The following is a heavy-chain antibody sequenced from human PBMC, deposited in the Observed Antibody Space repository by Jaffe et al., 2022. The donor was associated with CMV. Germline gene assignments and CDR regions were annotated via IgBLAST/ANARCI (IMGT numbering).Heavy chain of an antibody. CDR2: IYYSGST. CDR1: GGSISSYY. Sequence: QVQLQESGPGLVKPSETLSLTCTVSGGSISSYYWSWIRQPPGKGLEWIGYIYYSGSTNYNPSLKSRVTISVDTSKNQFSLKLSSVTAADTAVYYCATTTLYGDRNWFDPWGQGTLVTVSS. V-gene: IGHV4-59*08. J-gene: IGHJ5*02. CDR3: ATTTLYGDRNWFDP. D-gene: IGHD4-17*01.